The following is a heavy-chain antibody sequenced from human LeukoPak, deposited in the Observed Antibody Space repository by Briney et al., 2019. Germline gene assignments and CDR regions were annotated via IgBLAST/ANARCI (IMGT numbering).Heavy chain of an antibody. V-gene: IGHV1-69*13. J-gene: IGHJ4*02. CDR2: IIPIFGTA. CDR3: ARGGWFGELSASSFDY. CDR1: GGTFSSYA. D-gene: IGHD3-10*01. Sequence: ASVKVSCKASGGTFSSYAISWVRQAPGQGLEWMGGIIPIFGTANYVQKFQGRVTITADESTSTAYMELSSLRSEDTAVYYCARGGWFGELSASSFDYWGQGTLVTVSS.